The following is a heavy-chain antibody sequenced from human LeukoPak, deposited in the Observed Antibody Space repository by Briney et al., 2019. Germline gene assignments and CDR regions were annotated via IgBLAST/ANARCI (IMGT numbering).Heavy chain of an antibody. CDR2: ISYDGNNK. CDR3: AKSSSGFYYPFDY. J-gene: IGHJ4*02. Sequence: GGSLRLSCAASGFTFSDHVMHWVRQAPDKGLEWVAMISYDGNNKYYADSVKGRFTISRDNSKNTLYLQMNSLRAEDTAVYYCAKSSSGFYYPFDYWGQGTLVTVSS. CDR1: GFTFSDHV. V-gene: IGHV3-30*18. D-gene: IGHD3-22*01.